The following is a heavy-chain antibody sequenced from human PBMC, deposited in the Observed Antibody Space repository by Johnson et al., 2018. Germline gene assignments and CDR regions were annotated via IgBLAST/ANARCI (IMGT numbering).Heavy chain of an antibody. CDR3: VRDSTRTVN. J-gene: IGHJ4*02. CDR1: GFSLANYG. CDR2: MWHDGGNE. D-gene: IGHD4-11*01. V-gene: IGHV3-33*01. Sequence: VQLWESGGGVVQPGRSLRLSCAASGFSLANYGIHWVRQSPVKGLEWVAFMWHDGGNERHADSVKGRFTVSRDNARHSLFLQMNSLRVEDTAVYYCVRDSTRTVNWGQGTLVSVSS.